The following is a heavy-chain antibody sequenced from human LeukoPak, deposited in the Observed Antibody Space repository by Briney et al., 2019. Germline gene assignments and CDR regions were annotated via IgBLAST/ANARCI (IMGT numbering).Heavy chain of an antibody. V-gene: IGHV4-59*01. J-gene: IGHJ3*02. CDR1: GGSISSYY. CDR2: IYYSGST. CDR3: ARANWGRGNAFDI. D-gene: IGHD7-27*01. Sequence: PSETLSLTCTVSGGSISSYYWSWIRQPPGKGLEWIGYIYYSGSTNYNPSLKSRVTISVDTSKNQFSLKLSSVTAADTAVYYCARANWGRGNAFDIWGQGTMVTVSS.